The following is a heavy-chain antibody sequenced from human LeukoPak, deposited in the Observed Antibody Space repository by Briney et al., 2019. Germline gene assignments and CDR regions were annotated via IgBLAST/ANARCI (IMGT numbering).Heavy chain of an antibody. D-gene: IGHD3-3*01. CDR2: IYNSGNT. Sequence: SETLSLTCSVSGGSISSYYWSWIRQSPENGLEWIGYIYNSGNTNYNLFLKSRVTISADTSKNQFSLKLTSVTAADTAVYYCARFTNGAFDIWGQGTMVTVSS. CDR3: ARFTNGAFDI. V-gene: IGHV4-59*01. CDR1: GGSISSYY. J-gene: IGHJ3*02.